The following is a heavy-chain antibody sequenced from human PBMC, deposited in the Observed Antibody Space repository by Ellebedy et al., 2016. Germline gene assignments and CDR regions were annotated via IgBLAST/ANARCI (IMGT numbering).Heavy chain of an antibody. CDR1: GFTFHDYA. J-gene: IGHJ4*02. CDR2: IDWNGGST. Sequence: GGSLRLSCAASGFTFHDYAMHWVRQAPGKGLEWVSLIDWNGGSTYYADSVKGRFTISRDNSINSLYLQMNSLRAEDSGLYYCAKDIRYDNFGYFEYWGQGTLVTVSS. V-gene: IGHV3-43D*03. D-gene: IGHD3-22*01. CDR3: AKDIRYDNFGYFEY.